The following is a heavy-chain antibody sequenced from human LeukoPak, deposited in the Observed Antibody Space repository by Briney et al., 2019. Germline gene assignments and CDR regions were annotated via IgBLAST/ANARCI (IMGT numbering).Heavy chain of an antibody. CDR2: IRYDGSNK. CDR3: ARDHCISTSCYAD. D-gene: IGHD2-2*01. Sequence: GGSLRPSCAASGFTFSSYWMHWVRQAPGKGLQWVAFIRYDGSNKYYADSVKGRFTISRDNSKNTLYLQMNSLRAEDTAVYYCARDHCISTSCYADWGQGTLVTVSS. CDR1: GFTFSSYW. V-gene: IGHV3-30*02. J-gene: IGHJ4*02.